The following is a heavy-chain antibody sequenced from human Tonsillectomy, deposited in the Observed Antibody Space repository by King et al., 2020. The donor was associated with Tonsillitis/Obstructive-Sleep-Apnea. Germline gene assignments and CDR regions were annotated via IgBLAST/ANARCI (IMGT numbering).Heavy chain of an antibody. CDR3: ARLVTFNWYFDL. D-gene: IGHD3-9*01. CDR2: VNSDGSGT. V-gene: IGHV3-74*01. Sequence: VQLVESGGGLVQPGGSLRLSCAASGFTFSSYWMHWVRQAPGKGLVWVSRVNSDGSGTSYAASVKGRFTISRDNAKNTLFLQMNSLRAEDTAVYYCARLVTFNWYFDLWGRGTLVTVSS. CDR1: GFTFSSYW. J-gene: IGHJ2*01.